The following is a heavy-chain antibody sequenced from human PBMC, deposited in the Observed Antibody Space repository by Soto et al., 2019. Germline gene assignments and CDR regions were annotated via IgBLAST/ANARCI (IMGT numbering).Heavy chain of an antibody. Sequence: SETLSLTCTVSVGSISSGDYHWSWIRQTPGKGLEWIAYIYYSGGTYYNPSLESRATISLDTSKNQFSLKLNSVTAADTAVYYCVLGYKYGPQAFDIWGQGTKVTVSS. J-gene: IGHJ3*02. CDR1: VGSISSGDYH. CDR3: VLGYKYGPQAFDI. D-gene: IGHD5-18*01. CDR2: IYYSGGT. V-gene: IGHV4-30-4*01.